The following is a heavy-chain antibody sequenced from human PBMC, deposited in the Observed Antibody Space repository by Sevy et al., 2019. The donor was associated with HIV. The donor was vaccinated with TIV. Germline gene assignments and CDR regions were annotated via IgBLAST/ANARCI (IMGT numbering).Heavy chain of an antibody. J-gene: IGHJ6*02. V-gene: IGHV3-11*01. CDR3: ARDHNWNDIGMDV. Sequence: GGSLRLSCAASGFTFSDYYMSWIHLAPGKGLEWVSYISSSGSTIYYADSVKGRFTISRDNAKNSLYLQMNSLRAEDTAVYYCARDHNWNDIGMDVWGQGTTVTVSS. D-gene: IGHD1-1*01. CDR1: GFTFSDYY. CDR2: ISSSGSTI.